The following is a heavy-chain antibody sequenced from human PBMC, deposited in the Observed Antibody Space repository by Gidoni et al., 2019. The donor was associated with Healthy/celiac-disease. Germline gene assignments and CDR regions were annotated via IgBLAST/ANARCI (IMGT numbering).Heavy chain of an antibody. J-gene: IGHJ6*02. CDR2: IIPIFGTA. Sequence: QVQLVQSGAEVKKPGSSVKVSCKASGGTFSSYAISWVRQAPGQGLEWMGGIIPIFGTANYAQKFQGRVTITADESTSTAYMELSSLRSEDTAVYYCARDQLAARPHGYYYYGMDVWGQGTTVTVSS. V-gene: IGHV1-69*01. CDR1: GGTFSSYA. CDR3: ARDQLAARPHGYYYYGMDV. D-gene: IGHD6-6*01.